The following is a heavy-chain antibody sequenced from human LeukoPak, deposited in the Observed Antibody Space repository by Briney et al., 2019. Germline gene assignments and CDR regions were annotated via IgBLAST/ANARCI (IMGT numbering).Heavy chain of an antibody. Sequence: GGSLRLSCAASGFTFSSYAMSWVRQAPGKGLEWVSAISGSGGSTYYADSVKGRFTISRDNSKNTLYLQMNSLRAEDTAVYYCARAGRYSGSYSPDAFDIWGQGTMVTVSS. V-gene: IGHV3-23*01. CDR2: ISGSGGST. D-gene: IGHD1-26*01. CDR1: GFTFSSYA. J-gene: IGHJ3*02. CDR3: ARAGRYSGSYSPDAFDI.